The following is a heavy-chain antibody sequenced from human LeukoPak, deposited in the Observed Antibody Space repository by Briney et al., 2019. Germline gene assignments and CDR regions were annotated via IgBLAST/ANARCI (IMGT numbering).Heavy chain of an antibody. J-gene: IGHJ4*02. Sequence: PGGSLRLSCAASGSTFNTDAMTWVRQAPGTRLEWISYISSSSTTTYYADSVRGRLTVSRDNTKKSLYLQMNSLRAEDTAICYCVRDLYYDSVSWGQGTLVTVSS. D-gene: IGHD3-22*01. CDR3: VRDLYYDSVS. CDR2: ISSSSTTT. V-gene: IGHV3-48*03. CDR1: GSTFNTDA.